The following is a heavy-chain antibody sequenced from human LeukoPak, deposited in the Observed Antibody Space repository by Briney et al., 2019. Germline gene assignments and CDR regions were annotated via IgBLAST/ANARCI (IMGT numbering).Heavy chain of an antibody. CDR1: GGSFSGYY. V-gene: IGHV4-34*01. CDR2: INHSGST. D-gene: IGHD4-17*01. CDR3: ARGSDYGDLFDY. Sequence: PSETLSLTCAVYGGSFSGYYWSWIRQPPGKGLEWIGEINHSGSTNYNPSLKSRVTISVDTSKNQFSLKLSSVTAADTAVYYCARGSDYGDLFDYWGQGTLVTVSS. J-gene: IGHJ4*02.